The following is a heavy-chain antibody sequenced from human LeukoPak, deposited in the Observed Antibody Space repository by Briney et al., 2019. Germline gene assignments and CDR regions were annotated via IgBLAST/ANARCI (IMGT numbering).Heavy chain of an antibody. J-gene: IGHJ2*01. V-gene: IGHV4-59*01. CDR1: GGSMTGSC. Sequence: PSETLSLTCTVSGGSMTGSCWSWIRQPPGKGLEWIGYIYYSGTTNYNPPLKSRVTISVDTSKNQFSLKLTSVTAADTAVYFCARGGWSLDLWGRGTLVAVSS. CDR2: IYYSGTT. D-gene: IGHD1-26*01. CDR3: ARGGWSLDL.